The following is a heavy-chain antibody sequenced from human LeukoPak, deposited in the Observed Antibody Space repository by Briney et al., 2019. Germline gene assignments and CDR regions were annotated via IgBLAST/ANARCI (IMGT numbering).Heavy chain of an antibody. Sequence: QAGGSLRLSCAASGFTVSSNYMSWVRQAPGKGLELVSVIYSGGTTNYADSVKGRFTISRDNSKNTLFLQMNSLRAEDTAVYYCARGGYSSSWYHFDYWGQGTLVTVSS. V-gene: IGHV3-53*01. D-gene: IGHD6-13*01. CDR1: GFTVSSNY. CDR2: IYSGGTT. CDR3: ARGGYSSSWYHFDY. J-gene: IGHJ4*02.